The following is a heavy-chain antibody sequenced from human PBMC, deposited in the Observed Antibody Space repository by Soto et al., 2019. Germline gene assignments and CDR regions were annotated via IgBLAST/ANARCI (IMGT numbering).Heavy chain of an antibody. CDR1: GGSVNTDYW. CDR2: VHHSGTT. J-gene: IGHJ4*02. Sequence: PAETLSLTGAVSGGSVNTDYWWGWVRQPPGKGLEWIGEVHHSGTTNYIQSLTSRLTMSVDKSGNKVSLELTSVTAADTAVYYCATGVYYRCVYSGPGTLVTVFS. D-gene: IGHD3-10*01. V-gene: IGHV4-4*02. CDR3: ATGVYYRCVY.